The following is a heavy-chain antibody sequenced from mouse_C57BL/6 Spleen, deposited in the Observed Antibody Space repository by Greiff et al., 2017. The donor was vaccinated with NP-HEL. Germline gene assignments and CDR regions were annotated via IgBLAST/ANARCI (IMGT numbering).Heavy chain of an antibody. D-gene: IGHD1-1*01. CDR2: IDPSDSYT. CDR3: ARSPYYSSWFAY. V-gene: IGHV1-50*01. J-gene: IGHJ3*01. Sequence: QVQLQQPGAELVKPGASVKLSCKASGYTFTSYWMQWVKQRPGQGLEWIGEIDPSDSYTNYNQKFKGKATLTVDTSSSTAYMQLSSLTSEDSAVYYCARSPYYSSWFAYWGQGTLVTVSA. CDR1: GYTFTSYW.